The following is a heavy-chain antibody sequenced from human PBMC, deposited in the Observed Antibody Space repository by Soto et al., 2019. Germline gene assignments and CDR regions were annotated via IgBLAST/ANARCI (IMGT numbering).Heavy chain of an antibody. CDR3: ARGDYDYIWGSNWFDS. V-gene: IGHV6-1*01. J-gene: IGHJ5*01. D-gene: IGHD3-16*01. CDR1: GDSVSSNSAA. CDR2: TYYRSKWYN. Sequence: PSQTLSLTCAISGDSVSSNSAAWNWIRQSPSRGLEWLGRTYYRSKWYNDYAVSVKSRITINPDTSKNQFSLQLNSVTPEDTAVYYCARGDYDYIWGSNWFDSRGQRTPVTVSS.